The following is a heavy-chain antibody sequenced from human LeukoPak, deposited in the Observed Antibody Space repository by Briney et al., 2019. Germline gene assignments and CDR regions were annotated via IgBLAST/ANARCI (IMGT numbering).Heavy chain of an antibody. Sequence: PGGSLRLSCAASGFTFSSHWMSWVRQAPGKGLEWVANIKKDGSEKYYADSVKGRFTISRDNSKNTLYLQMNSLRAEDTAVYYCAKLRVDTAMVTPSYYYYYMDVWGKGTTVTVSS. V-gene: IGHV3-7*01. CDR3: AKLRVDTAMVTPSYYYYYMDV. CDR1: GFTFSSHW. D-gene: IGHD5-18*01. J-gene: IGHJ6*03. CDR2: IKKDGSEK.